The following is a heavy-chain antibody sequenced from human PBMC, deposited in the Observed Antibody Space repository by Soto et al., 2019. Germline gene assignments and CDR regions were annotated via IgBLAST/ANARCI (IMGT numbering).Heavy chain of an antibody. V-gene: IGHV4-31*03. CDR2: IYYSGST. CDR1: GGSISSGGYY. Sequence: QVQLQESGPGLVKPSQTLSLTCTVSGGSISSGGYYWSWIRQHPGKGLEWIGYIYYSGSTYYNPSLKSRVTISVDTSKNQFSLKLSSVAAADTAVYYCARLAISRWGNWFDPWGQGTLVTVSS. CDR3: ARLAISRWGNWFDP. D-gene: IGHD3-3*01. J-gene: IGHJ5*02.